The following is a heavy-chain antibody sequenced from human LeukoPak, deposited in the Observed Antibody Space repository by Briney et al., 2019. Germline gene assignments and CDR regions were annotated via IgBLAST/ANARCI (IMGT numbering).Heavy chain of an antibody. Sequence: PSETLSLTCTVSGASISSSDYYWGWIRQPPGKGLEWIGTIYYGGNTYYNPSLESRVTIPVDTSKNQFSLKLSSVTAADTAVYYCAKYVWGSYPTFEDYWGQGTLVTVSS. CDR2: IYYGGNT. CDR1: GASISSSDYY. V-gene: IGHV4-39*07. D-gene: IGHD3-16*02. CDR3: AKYVWGSYPTFEDY. J-gene: IGHJ4*02.